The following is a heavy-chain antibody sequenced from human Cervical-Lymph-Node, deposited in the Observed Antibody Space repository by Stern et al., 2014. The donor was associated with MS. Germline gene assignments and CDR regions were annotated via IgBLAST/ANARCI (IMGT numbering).Heavy chain of an antibody. CDR1: GFTFSSYG. D-gene: IGHD3-10*01. CDR2: ISYDGSNK. V-gene: IGHV3-30*18. Sequence: VQLVESGGGVVQPGRSLRLSCAASGFTFSSYGMHWVRQAPGKGLEWVAVISYDGSNKYYADSVKGRFTISRDNSKNTLYLQMNSLRAEDTAVYYCAKDLPYYYGSGFLWGQGTLVTVSS. J-gene: IGHJ1*01. CDR3: AKDLPYYYGSGFL.